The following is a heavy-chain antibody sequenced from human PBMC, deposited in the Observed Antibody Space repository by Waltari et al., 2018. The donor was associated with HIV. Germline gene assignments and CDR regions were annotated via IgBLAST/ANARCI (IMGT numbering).Heavy chain of an antibody. Sequence: QLHLQESGSGLVKPSQTLSLTCAVSGGSVSSGAYSWTWVRQPPGKGLEWIGYIYDSGSTFYNPSLRSRVTISVDRSKNNFSLNLRSVTAADSAIYFCARAVPPASHNYYRVIMPNSFDVWGQGTVVTVSS. V-gene: IGHV4-30-2*01. D-gene: IGHD3-16*02. CDR1: GGSVSSGAYS. CDR2: IYDSGST. J-gene: IGHJ3*01. CDR3: ARAVPPASHNYYRVIMPNSFDV.